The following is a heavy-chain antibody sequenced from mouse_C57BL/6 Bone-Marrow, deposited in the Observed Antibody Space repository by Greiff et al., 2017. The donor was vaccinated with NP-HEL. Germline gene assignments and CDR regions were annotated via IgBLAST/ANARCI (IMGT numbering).Heavy chain of an antibody. D-gene: IGHD1-1*01. Sequence: EVQLVESGPGLVKPSQSLSLTCSVTGYSITSGYYWNWIRQFPGNKLEWMGYISYDGSNNYNPSLKNRISITRDTSKNQFFLKLNSVTTEDTATYYCARDYYGSSYWYFDVWGTGTTVTVSS. J-gene: IGHJ1*03. V-gene: IGHV3-6*01. CDR2: ISYDGSN. CDR3: ARDYYGSSYWYFDV. CDR1: GYSITSGYY.